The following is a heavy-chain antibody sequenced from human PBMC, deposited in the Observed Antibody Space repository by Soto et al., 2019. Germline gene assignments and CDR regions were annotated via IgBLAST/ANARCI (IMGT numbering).Heavy chain of an antibody. J-gene: IGHJ5*02. CDR3: ARDASYDFWSGYQTYNWFDP. CDR1: GGSISSYY. Sequence: LSLTCTVSGGSISSYYWSWIRQPPGKGLEWIGYIYYSGSTNYNPSLKSRVTISVDTSKNQFSLKLSSVTAADTAVYYCARDASYDFWSGYQTYNWFDPWGQGTLVTVSS. CDR2: IYYSGST. D-gene: IGHD3-3*01. V-gene: IGHV4-59*01.